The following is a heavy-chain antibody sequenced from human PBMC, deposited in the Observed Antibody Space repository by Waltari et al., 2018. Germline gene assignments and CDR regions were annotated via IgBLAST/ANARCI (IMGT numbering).Heavy chain of an antibody. D-gene: IGHD2-21*01. CDR3: AKDLAYGGDAFDI. CDR2: ISGSGGST. Sequence: EVQLLESGGGLVQPGGSLRLSCAASGFTFSSYAMSWVRQAPGKGLEWVSAISGSGGSTYYADSVKGRFTISRDNCKNTLYLQMNSLRAEDTAVYYCAKDLAYGGDAFDIWGQGTMVTVSS. V-gene: IGHV3-23*01. CDR1: GFTFSSYA. J-gene: IGHJ3*02.